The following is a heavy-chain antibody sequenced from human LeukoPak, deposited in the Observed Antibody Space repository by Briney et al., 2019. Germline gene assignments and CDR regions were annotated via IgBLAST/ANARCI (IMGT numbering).Heavy chain of an antibody. D-gene: IGHD3-10*01. V-gene: IGHV1-69-2*01. CDR2: IDAADGET. Sequence: ASVKVPCKASGYPFSDYYIHWLQQAPGKGLEWMGRIDAADGETTYAENFQGRVTFTADTSTYTIYMELNSLTLADRAVYFCARDHEERGPYLDLWGQGTQVIVSS. J-gene: IGHJ4*02. CDR3: ARDHEERGPYLDL. CDR1: GYPFSDYY.